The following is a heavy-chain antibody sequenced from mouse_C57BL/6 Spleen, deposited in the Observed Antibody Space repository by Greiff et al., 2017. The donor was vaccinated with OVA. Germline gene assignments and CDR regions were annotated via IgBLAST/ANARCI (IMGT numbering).Heavy chain of an antibody. J-gene: IGHJ2*01. CDR2: ISSGGSYT. Sequence: DVHLVESGGDLVKPGGSLKLSCAASGFTFSSYGMSWVRQTPDKRLEWVATISSGGSYTYYPDSVKGRFTISRDNAKNTLYLQMSSLKSEDTAMYYCARPSLVPYFDYWGQGTTLTVSS. D-gene: IGHD2-2*01. V-gene: IGHV5-6*01. CDR1: GFTFSSYG. CDR3: ARPSLVPYFDY.